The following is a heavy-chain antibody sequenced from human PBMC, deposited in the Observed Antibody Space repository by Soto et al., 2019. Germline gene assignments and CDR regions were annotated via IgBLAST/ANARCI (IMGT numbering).Heavy chain of an antibody. CDR1: GYSFTTYW. V-gene: IGHV5-51*01. CDR2: IYPGDSDT. D-gene: IGHD3-10*01. CDR3: ARQEVVTAMVRSENKYYYYGMDV. J-gene: IGHJ6*02. Sequence: PGESLKISCKGFGYSFTTYWIGWVRQMPGKGLEWMGIIYPGDSDTRYSPSFQGQVTISADKSISTAYLQWSSLKASDTAMYYCARQEVVTAMVRSENKYYYYGMDVWGQGTTVTVSS.